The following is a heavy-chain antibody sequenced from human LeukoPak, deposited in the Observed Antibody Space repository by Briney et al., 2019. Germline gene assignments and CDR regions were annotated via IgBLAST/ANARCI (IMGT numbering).Heavy chain of an antibody. J-gene: IGHJ4*02. D-gene: IGHD3-22*01. CDR2: IFYRGST. CDR3: AREGKDYFDIPGYYFFDY. V-gene: IGHV4-39*07. CDR1: GGSISSSSYY. Sequence: SETLSLTCTVSGGSISSSSYYWGWIRQPPGKGLEWIGSIFYRGSTYYNPALMSRVTMSVDTSKNLFSLKLRSVSATDTAVYYCAREGKDYFDIPGYYFFDYWGQGALVTVSS.